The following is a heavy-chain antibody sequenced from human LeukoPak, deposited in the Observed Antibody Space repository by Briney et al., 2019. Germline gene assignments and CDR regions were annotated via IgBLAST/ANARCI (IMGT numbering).Heavy chain of an antibody. CDR3: ARVYYYDSSGYYLAY. D-gene: IGHD3-22*01. V-gene: IGHV4-34*01. CDR1: GGSFSDYY. J-gene: IGHJ4*02. Sequence: PSETPSLTCAVYGGSFSDYYWTWIRQPPGKGLEWIGEINHSGSTNYNPSLKSRVTISVDTSKNQFSLKLTSVTAADTAVYYCARVYYYDSSGYYLAYWGQGNLVTVSS. CDR2: INHSGST.